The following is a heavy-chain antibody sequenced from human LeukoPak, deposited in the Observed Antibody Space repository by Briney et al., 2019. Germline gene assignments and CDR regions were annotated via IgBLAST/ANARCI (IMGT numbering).Heavy chain of an antibody. CDR1: GGSISSGSYY. CDR3: ARGAGATWNYYYMDV. Sequence: SETLSLTCTVSGGSISSGSYYWSWIRQPPGKGLEWIGEINHSGSTNYNPSLKSRVTISVDTSKNQFSLKLSSVTAADTAVYYCARGAGATWNYYYMDVWGKGTTVTVSS. D-gene: IGHD1-26*01. CDR2: INHSGST. V-gene: IGHV4-39*07. J-gene: IGHJ6*03.